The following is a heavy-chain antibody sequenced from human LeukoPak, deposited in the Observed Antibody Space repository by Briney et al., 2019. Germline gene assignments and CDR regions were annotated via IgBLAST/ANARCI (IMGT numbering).Heavy chain of an antibody. CDR1: GGSIFSYS. D-gene: IGHD2-21*01. CDR3: ARHLNDCGDDCYIFDY. V-gene: IGHV4-59*08. J-gene: IGHJ4*02. CDR2: IYYSGST. Sequence: SETLSLTCTVSGGSIFSYSWSWIRQPPGKGLEWMGYIYYSGSTIYNPSLKSRVTISVDTSKNQFSLRVSSVTAADTAVYYCARHLNDCGDDCYIFDYWGQGTLVTVSS.